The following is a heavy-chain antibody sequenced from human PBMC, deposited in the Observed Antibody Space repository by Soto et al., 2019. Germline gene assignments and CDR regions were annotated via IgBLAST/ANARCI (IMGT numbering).Heavy chain of an antibody. Sequence: EVQVLESGGGLVQPGGSLRLSCAASGFTFSDYAMNWVRQAPGRGLEWVSAISANGVNKYYADSAKGRFTVSRDNSKNTLYLQMGSLRVDDTAVYCCTKAIVGATLAAFDIWGQGTMVSVSS. D-gene: IGHD1-26*01. CDR3: TKAIVGATLAAFDI. CDR2: ISANGVNK. CDR1: GFTFSDYA. J-gene: IGHJ3*02. V-gene: IGHV3-23*01.